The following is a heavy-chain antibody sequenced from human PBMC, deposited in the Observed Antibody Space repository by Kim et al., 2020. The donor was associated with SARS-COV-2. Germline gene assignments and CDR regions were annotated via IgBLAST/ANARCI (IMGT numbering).Heavy chain of an antibody. J-gene: IGHJ4*02. CDR1: GFTFSSYA. Sequence: GGSLRLSCAASGFTFSSYAMSWVRQAPGKGLEWVSVISGSSTTTYYADSVKGRFTISRDNSKNTPYVQMNSLTAEDTAVYYCAKEGERGNRNRGGDYWGQGTLVTVSS. V-gene: IGHV3-23*01. CDR3: AKEGERGNRNRGGDY. D-gene: IGHD1-1*01. CDR2: ISGSSTTT.